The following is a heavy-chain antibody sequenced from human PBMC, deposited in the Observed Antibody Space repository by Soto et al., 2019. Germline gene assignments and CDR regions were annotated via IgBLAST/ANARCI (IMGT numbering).Heavy chain of an antibody. Sequence: ASVKVSCKASGGTFSSYAISWVRQAPGQGLEWMGWINPNSGGTNYAQKFQGWVTMTRDTSISTAYMELSRLRSDDTAVYYCARSIAVAGGAYYYYYGMDVWGQGTTVTVSS. CDR2: INPNSGGT. CDR1: GGTFSSYA. D-gene: IGHD6-19*01. J-gene: IGHJ6*02. V-gene: IGHV1-2*04. CDR3: ARSIAVAGGAYYYYYGMDV.